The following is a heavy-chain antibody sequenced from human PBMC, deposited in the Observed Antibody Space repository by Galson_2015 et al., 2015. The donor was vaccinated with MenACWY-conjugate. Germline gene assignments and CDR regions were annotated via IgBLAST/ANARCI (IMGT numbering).Heavy chain of an antibody. D-gene: IGHD3-16*01. Sequence: SLRLSCAASGFTFGNYWMTWVRQAPGKGLEWVANIKGDGSEIWYVDSVKGRFTIPRDNARYSLYLQMNALRAEDTAVYYCARENTHNYAYAIDYWGQGNLVTVSS. CDR1: GFTFGNYW. CDR3: ARENTHNYAYAIDY. V-gene: IGHV3-7*03. CDR2: IKGDGSEI. J-gene: IGHJ4*02.